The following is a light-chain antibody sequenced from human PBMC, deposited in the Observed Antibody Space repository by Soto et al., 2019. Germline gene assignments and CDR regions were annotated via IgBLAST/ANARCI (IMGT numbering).Light chain of an antibody. CDR1: SGSVSTSYY. V-gene: IGLV8-61*01. CDR3: VLYMGSGFVV. Sequence: QAVVTQEPSFSVSPGGTVTLTCGLSSGSVSTSYYPSWYQQTPGQAPRTLIYSTNTRSSGVPDRFSGSILGNKAALTITGAQADDESDYYCVLYMGSGFVVFCGGTQLTVL. J-gene: IGLJ2*01. CDR2: STN.